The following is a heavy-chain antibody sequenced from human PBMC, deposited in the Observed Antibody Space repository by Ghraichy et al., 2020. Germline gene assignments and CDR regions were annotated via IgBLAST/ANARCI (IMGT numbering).Heavy chain of an antibody. D-gene: IGHD3-10*01. CDR2: ISSSGNTT. V-gene: IGHV3-48*03. CDR3: ARVTRGTYYNLDY. J-gene: IGHJ4*02. Sequence: LSLTCVVSGFTFSYYEMNWVRRAPGKGLAWVAYISSSGNTTYYADSVKGRFTISRDNGKNSLYVQLNSLRAEDTAVYYCARVTRGTYYNLDYWGQGTLVTVSS. CDR1: GFTFSYYE.